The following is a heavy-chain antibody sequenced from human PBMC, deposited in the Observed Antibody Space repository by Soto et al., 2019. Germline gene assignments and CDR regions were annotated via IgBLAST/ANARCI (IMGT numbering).Heavy chain of an antibody. CDR3: ARAYYDSSGYRSHFDY. CDR1: GGSISSGGYS. D-gene: IGHD3-22*01. V-gene: IGHV4-30-2*01. Sequence: PXETLSLTCAVSGGSISSGGYSWSWIRQPPGKGLEWIGYIYHSGSTYYNPSLKSRVTISVDRSKNQFSLKLSSVTAADTAVYYCARAYYDSSGYRSHFDYWGQGTLVTVSS. J-gene: IGHJ4*02. CDR2: IYHSGST.